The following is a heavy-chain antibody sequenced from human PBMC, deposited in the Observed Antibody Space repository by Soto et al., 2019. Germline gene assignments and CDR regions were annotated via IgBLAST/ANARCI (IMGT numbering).Heavy chain of an antibody. V-gene: IGHV4-34*01. CDR2: INHSGST. CDR3: AGELYGYIQAALQLLSWFDP. D-gene: IGHD1-26*01. CDR1: GGSFSGYY. Sequence: TLSLTCAVYGGSFSGYYWSWIRQPPGKGLEWIGEINHSGSTNYNPSLKSRVTISVDTSKNQFSLKLSSVTAADTAVYYCAGELYGYIQAALQLLSWFDPWGQGTLVTVSS. J-gene: IGHJ5*02.